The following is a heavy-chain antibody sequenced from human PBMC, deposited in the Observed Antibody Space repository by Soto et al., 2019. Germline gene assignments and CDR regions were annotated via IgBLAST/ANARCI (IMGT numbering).Heavy chain of an antibody. V-gene: IGHV4-31*03. J-gene: IGHJ4*02. D-gene: IGHD3-22*01. CDR3: AREDYYDSSGVAIDY. Sequence: QVQRQESGPGLVKPSQPLSLTCTVSGGSISSGGDYWGWIRQHPGKGLELIGYIYYRGSTYYNPSLKSRVTISVDTSKNQFSLTLGSVTAADTAVYYCAREDYYDSSGVAIDYWGQGTLVTVSS. CDR1: GGSISSGGDY. CDR2: IYYRGST.